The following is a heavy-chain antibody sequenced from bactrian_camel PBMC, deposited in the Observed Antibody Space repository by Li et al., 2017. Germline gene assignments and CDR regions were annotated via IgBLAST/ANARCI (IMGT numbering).Heavy chain of an antibody. CDR1: EFSKNTKC. Sequence: VQLVESGGGSAQAGGSLRLSCVVAEFSKNTKCMGWFRQAPGKDLKDREGVAAADLGGGRENYADSVKGRFAVSQDSAGNTIYLQMNDLKTEDTAAYYCATSFTPGDRPTTPGTQVSVTAFTPGDRPTPPGTQVTVS. CDR2: ADLGGGRE. D-gene: IGHD3*01. V-gene: IGHV3S40*01. J-gene: IGHJ4*01.